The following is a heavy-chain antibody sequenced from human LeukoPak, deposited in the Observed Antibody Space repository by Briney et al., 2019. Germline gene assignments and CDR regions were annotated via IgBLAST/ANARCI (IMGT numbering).Heavy chain of an antibody. J-gene: IGHJ4*02. Sequence: GGSLRLSCAASGFTFSTYSMTWVRQGPGKGLEWVSSNPSGDSTFYADSVKGRFTISRDNSKNTLYLQMSSLRTEDTAIYYCAKDVVPDSGWDLDYWGQGTLVTVSP. V-gene: IGHV3-23*01. CDR1: GFTFSTYS. CDR3: AKDVVPDSGWDLDY. CDR2: NPSGDST. D-gene: IGHD6-19*01.